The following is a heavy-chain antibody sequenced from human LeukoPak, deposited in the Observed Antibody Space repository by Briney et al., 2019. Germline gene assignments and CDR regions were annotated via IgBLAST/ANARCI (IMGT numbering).Heavy chain of an antibody. CDR1: GYTFTSYD. D-gene: IGHD3-22*01. V-gene: IGHV1-8*01. CDR3: WSRGSGSFFDY. CDR2: MNPNSGNT. Sequence: GASVKVSCTASGYTFTSYDINWVRQAPGQGLEWMGWMNPNSGNTGYAQKFQGRVTMTRNTSISTAYMELSSLRSEDTAVYYCWSRGSGSFFDYWGQGTLVTVSS. J-gene: IGHJ4*02.